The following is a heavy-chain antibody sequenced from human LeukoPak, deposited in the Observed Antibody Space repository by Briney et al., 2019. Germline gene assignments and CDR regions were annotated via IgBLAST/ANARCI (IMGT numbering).Heavy chain of an antibody. J-gene: IGHJ4*02. CDR3: ARAGYSYGTGYYFDH. CDR2: IYCTGAT. Sequence: SETLSLTCTVSGGSISTYYWSWIRLPPGKGLEWIGYIYCTGATYYNPSLKSRVTISLDTSKNQFSLKLSSVTAADAAVYYCARAGYSYGTGYYFDHWGQGALVTVSS. CDR1: GGSISTYY. V-gene: IGHV4-59*01. D-gene: IGHD5-18*01.